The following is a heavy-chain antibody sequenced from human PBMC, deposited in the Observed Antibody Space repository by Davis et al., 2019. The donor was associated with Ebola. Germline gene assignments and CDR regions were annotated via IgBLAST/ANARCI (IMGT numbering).Heavy chain of an antibody. D-gene: IGHD2-2*01. CDR2: IKQDGSEK. CDR1: GFTFSSYW. Sequence: PGRSLRLSCAASGFTFSSYWMSWVRQAPGKGLEWVANIKQDGSEKYFVDSVEGRFTISRDNAKNSLYLQMNSLRAEDTAVYYCARGRFYCSSTNCYWFDHWGQGTLVTVSS. J-gene: IGHJ5*02. CDR3: ARGRFYCSSTNCYWFDH. V-gene: IGHV3-7*01.